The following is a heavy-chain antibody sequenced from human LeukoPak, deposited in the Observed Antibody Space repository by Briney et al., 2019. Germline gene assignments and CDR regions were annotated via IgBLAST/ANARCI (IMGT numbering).Heavy chain of an antibody. CDR2: INSDGSEG. Sequence: GGSPRLSCAVSGFTFSGFWMSWSRQAPGKGLEWVASINSDGSEGYYADVVKGRFTISRDNAKNSLYLQINSLRAEDTAVYYCAKDQNSRLSQWFDPWGQGTLVTVSS. V-gene: IGHV3-7*03. D-gene: IGHD1/OR15-1a*01. CDR3: AKDQNSRLSQWFDP. J-gene: IGHJ5*02. CDR1: GFTFSGFW.